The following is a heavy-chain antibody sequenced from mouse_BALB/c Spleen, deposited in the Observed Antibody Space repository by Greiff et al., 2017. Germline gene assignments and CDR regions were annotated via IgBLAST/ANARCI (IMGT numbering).Heavy chain of an antibody. Sequence: VHVKQSGAELVKPGASVKLSCTASGFNIKDTYMHWVKQRPEQGLEWIGRIDPANGNTKYDPKFQGKATITADTSSNAAYLQLSSLTSEDTAVYYCARGLTGTRAYWGQGTLVTVSA. CDR1: GFNIKDTY. D-gene: IGHD4-1*01. J-gene: IGHJ3*01. V-gene: IGHV14-3*02. CDR2: IDPANGNT. CDR3: ARGLTGTRAY.